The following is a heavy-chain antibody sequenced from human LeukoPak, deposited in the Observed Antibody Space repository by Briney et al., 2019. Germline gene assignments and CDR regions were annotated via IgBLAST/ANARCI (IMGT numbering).Heavy chain of an antibody. V-gene: IGHV3-23*01. J-gene: IGHJ4*02. CDR2: ISGSGGST. CDR1: GFTFSSYA. CDR3: AKDYYYGSGSYFESHFDY. Sequence: GGSLRLSCAASGFTFSSYAMSWVRQAPGKGLEWVSAISGSGGSTYYADSVKGRFTISRDNSKNTLYLQMNILRAEDTAVYYCAKDYYYGSGSYFESHFDYWGQGTLVTVSS. D-gene: IGHD3-10*01.